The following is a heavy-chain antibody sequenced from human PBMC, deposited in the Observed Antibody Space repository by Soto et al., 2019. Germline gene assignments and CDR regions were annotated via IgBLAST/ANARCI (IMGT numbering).Heavy chain of an antibody. Sequence: EVQLVETGGGLIQPGGSLRLSCAASGFTVTTNYMAWVRQAPGKGLEWVSIIYGGGSTYYADSVKGRFTISRDKSKNTLYLQMNSLRAEDTAVYYCASRAAAGYYYGMDVWGQGTTVTVSS. D-gene: IGHD6-25*01. J-gene: IGHJ6*02. CDR1: GFTVTTNY. V-gene: IGHV3-53*02. CDR2: IYGGGST. CDR3: ASRAAAGYYYGMDV.